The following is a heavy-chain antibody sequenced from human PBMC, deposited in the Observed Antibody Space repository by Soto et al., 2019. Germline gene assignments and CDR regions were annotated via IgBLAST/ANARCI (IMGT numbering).Heavy chain of an antibody. D-gene: IGHD6-13*01. CDR1: GGTFSSYA. V-gene: IGHV1-69*13. CDR3: AREQDSSSPGGDRNYHYYYGMDV. CDR2: IIPIFGTA. J-gene: IGHJ6*01. Sequence: SVKVSCKASGGTFSSYAISWVRQAPGQGLEWMGGIIPIFGTANYAQKFQGRVTITADESTSTAYMELSSLRSEDTAVDYCAREQDSSSPGGDRNYHYYYGMDVWGQGTTVTVTS.